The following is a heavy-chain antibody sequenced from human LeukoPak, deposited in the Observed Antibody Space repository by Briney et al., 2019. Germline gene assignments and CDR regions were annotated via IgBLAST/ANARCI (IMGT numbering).Heavy chain of an antibody. CDR1: GGSISSYY. D-gene: IGHD4-11*01. Sequence: SETLSLTCTVSGGSISSYYWSWIRQPPGKGPEWIGYIYYSGSTNYNPSLKSRVTISVDTSKNQFSLKLSSVTAADTAVYYCARDPTRSGLDYWGQGTLVTVSS. CDR2: IYYSGST. J-gene: IGHJ4*02. V-gene: IGHV4-59*01. CDR3: ARDPTRSGLDY.